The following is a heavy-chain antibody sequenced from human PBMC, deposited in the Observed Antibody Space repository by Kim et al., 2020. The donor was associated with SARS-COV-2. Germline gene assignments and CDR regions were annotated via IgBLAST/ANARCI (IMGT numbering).Heavy chain of an antibody. V-gene: IGHV1-18*04. CDR3: ARGGLYSSPSPPNSSPNDY. J-gene: IGHJ4*02. Sequence: ASVKVSCKASGYTFTSYGISWVRQAPGQGLEWMGWISAYNGNTNYAQKLQGRVTMTTDTSTSTAYMELRSLRSDDTAVYYCARGGLYSSPSPPNSSPNDYWGQGTLVTVSS. CDR2: ISAYNGNT. D-gene: IGHD6-13*01. CDR1: GYTFTSYG.